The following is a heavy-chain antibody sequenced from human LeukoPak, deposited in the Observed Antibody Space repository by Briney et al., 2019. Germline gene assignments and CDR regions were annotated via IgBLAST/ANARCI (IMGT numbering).Heavy chain of an antibody. CDR3: ARDYGGY. J-gene: IGHJ4*02. Sequence: PGGSLRLSCAASGFTFSSYGMSWVRQAPGKGLEWVSVIYSGGSTYYADSVKGRFIISRDNSKNTLYLQMNSLRAEDTAVYYCARDYGGYWGQGTLVTVSS. D-gene: IGHD4/OR15-4a*01. V-gene: IGHV3-66*01. CDR2: IYSGGST. CDR1: GFTFSSYG.